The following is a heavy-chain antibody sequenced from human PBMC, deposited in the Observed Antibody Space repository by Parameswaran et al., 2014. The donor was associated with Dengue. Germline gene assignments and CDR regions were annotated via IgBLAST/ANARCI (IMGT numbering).Heavy chain of an antibody. CDR2: INHSGST. CDR3: ARDKKQWLVRGYYYGMDV. D-gene: IGHD6-19*01. J-gene: IGHJ6*02. V-gene: IGHV4-34*01. Sequence: WIRQPPGKGLEWIGEINHSGSTNYNPSLKSRVTISVDTSKNQFSLKLSSVTAADTAVYYCARDKKQWLVRGYYYGMDVWGQGTTVTVSS.